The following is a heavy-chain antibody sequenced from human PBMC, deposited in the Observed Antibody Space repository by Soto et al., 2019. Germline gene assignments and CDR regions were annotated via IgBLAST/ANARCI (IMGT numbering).Heavy chain of an antibody. CDR3: ARDSGLLWHAYGMDV. CDR2: ISSSSSTI. Sequence: GGSLRLSCASSGFPFSSYSMNWVRQAPGKGLEWVSYISSSSSTIYYADSVKGRFTISRDNAKNSLYLQMNSLRAEDTAVYYCARDSGLLWHAYGMDVWGQGTTVTVS. D-gene: IGHD3-10*01. V-gene: IGHV3-48*01. J-gene: IGHJ6*02. CDR1: GFPFSSYS.